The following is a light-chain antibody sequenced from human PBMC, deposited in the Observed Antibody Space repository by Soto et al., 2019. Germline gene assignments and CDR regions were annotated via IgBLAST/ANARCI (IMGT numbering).Light chain of an antibody. CDR1: QNIDSH. J-gene: IGKJ1*01. Sequence: ILMTQSPATLSVSPGERATLSCRASQNIDSHLAWYQQKPGQAPRVVIFGASTRATGIAARFSGRGSGTDFTLTIISLRSEDFAVYYCQQYDEWPLTFGQGTKVEI. CDR3: QQYDEWPLT. CDR2: GAS. V-gene: IGKV3-15*01.